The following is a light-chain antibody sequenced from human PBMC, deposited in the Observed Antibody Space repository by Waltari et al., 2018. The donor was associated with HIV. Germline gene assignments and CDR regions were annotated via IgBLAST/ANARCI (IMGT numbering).Light chain of an antibody. CDR3: ACWDRSGDYIL. V-gene: IGLV3-19*01. CDR1: SLRNYY. CDR2: GKN. J-gene: IGLJ2*01. Sequence: SSELTQDPAVSVALGQTVKIACLGDSLRNYYARVYRLRPGRAPQLLVYGKNSRPSGIPDRFYASSSGNRAFLTITGARAEDEADYYCACWDRSGDYILFGGGTSLTGL.